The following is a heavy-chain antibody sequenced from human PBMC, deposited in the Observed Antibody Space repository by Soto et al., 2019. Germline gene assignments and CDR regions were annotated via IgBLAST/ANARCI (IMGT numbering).Heavy chain of an antibody. D-gene: IGHD1-1*01. V-gene: IGHV3-23*01. CDR2: ISGSGGST. CDR3: AKEEITEWTNWSHYFDY. Sequence: EVQLLESGGGLVRPGGSLRVSCAASGFTLNSYAMSWVRQAPGKGLEWVSAISGSGGSTYYADSVRGRFSISRDNSKNTLYLQMNSLRAEDTAIYYCAKEEITEWTNWSHYFDYWGQGTLVTVSS. J-gene: IGHJ4*02. CDR1: GFTLNSYA.